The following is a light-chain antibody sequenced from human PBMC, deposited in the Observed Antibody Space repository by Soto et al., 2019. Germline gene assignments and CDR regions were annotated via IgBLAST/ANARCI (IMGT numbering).Light chain of an antibody. Sequence: QPVLTQSPSASASLGASVKLTCTLSSGHSNYAIAWHQQQPEKGPRYLMKLNSDGSHNKGDGIPDRFSGSSSGTERYLTISCLQSEDEADYYCQNWGTGIVVFGGGTKLTVL. CDR1: SGHSNYA. CDR3: QNWGTGIVV. CDR2: LNSDGSH. J-gene: IGLJ2*01. V-gene: IGLV4-69*01.